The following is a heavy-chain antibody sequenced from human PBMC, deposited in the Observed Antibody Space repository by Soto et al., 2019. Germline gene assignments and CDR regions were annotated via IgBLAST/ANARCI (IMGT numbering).Heavy chain of an antibody. J-gene: IGHJ5*02. CDR2: FDPEDGET. CDR1: GYTLTELS. Sequence: GASVKVSCKVSGYTLTELSMHWVRQAPGKGLEWMGGFDPEDGETIYAQKFQGRVTMTEDTSTDTAYMELSSLRSEDTAVYYCATETGYYDSSGYHNWFDPWGQGTLVTVSS. D-gene: IGHD3-22*01. V-gene: IGHV1-24*01. CDR3: ATETGYYDSSGYHNWFDP.